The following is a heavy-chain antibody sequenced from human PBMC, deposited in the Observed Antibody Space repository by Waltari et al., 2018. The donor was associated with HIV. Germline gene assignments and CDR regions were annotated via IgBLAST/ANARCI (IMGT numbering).Heavy chain of an antibody. V-gene: IGHV4-34*01. CDR1: GGSFSGYY. CDR2: INHSGST. J-gene: IGHJ4*02. Sequence: QVQLQQWGAGLLKPSETLSLTCAVYGGSFSGYYWSWIRQPPGKGLEWIGEINHSGSTNYNPSLKSRVTISVDTSKNQFSLKLSSVTAADTAVYYCARGRLVGSGYLSYWGQGTLVTVSS. CDR3: ARGRLVGSGYLSY. D-gene: IGHD3-22*01.